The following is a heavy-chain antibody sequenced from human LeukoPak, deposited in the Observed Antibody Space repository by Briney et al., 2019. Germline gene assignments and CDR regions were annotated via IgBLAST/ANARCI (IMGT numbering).Heavy chain of an antibody. CDR2: IYYSGST. Sequence: SETLSLTCTVSSGSISSYYWSWIRQPPGKGLEWIAYIYYSGSTNYNPSLKSRVTISVDTSKNQFSLKLSSVSAADTAVYYCARDIDDIPGGGFDPWGQGTLVTVSS. V-gene: IGHV4-59*01. J-gene: IGHJ5*02. D-gene: IGHD3-9*01. CDR3: ARDIDDIPGGGFDP. CDR1: SGSISSYY.